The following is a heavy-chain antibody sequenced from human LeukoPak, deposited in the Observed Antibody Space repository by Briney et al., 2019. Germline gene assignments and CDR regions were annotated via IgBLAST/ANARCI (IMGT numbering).Heavy chain of an antibody. CDR3: ITESAGSFYF. D-gene: IGHD1-26*01. CDR2: ISYDGSNK. Sequence: GGSLRLSCAASGFTFSSYAMHWVRQAPGKGLEWVAVISYDGSNKYYADSVKGRFTISRDNSKNTLYLQMNSLKTEDTAFYYCITESAGSFYFWGQGTLVTVSS. CDR1: GFTFSSYA. J-gene: IGHJ4*02. V-gene: IGHV3-30-3*01.